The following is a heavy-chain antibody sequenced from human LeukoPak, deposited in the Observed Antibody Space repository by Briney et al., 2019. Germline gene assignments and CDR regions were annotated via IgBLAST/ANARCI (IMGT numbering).Heavy chain of an antibody. Sequence: SETLSLTCTVSGGSISSYYWSWIRQPPGKGLEWIGYIYYGGSTNYNPSLKSRVTISVDTSKNQFSLKLSSVTAADTAVYYCALDMVRGYYYYGMDVWGQGTTVTVSS. CDR1: GGSISSYY. CDR3: ALDMVRGYYYYGMDV. J-gene: IGHJ6*02. D-gene: IGHD3-10*01. CDR2: IYYGGST. V-gene: IGHV4-59*01.